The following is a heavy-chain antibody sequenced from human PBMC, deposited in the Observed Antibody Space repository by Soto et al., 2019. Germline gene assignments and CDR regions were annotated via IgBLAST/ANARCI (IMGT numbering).Heavy chain of an antibody. V-gene: IGHV6-1*01. J-gene: IGHJ6*02. CDR3: ARDGLYYYGLDV. Sequence: PSQTLSLTCAISGDTVSSKSAAWNWIRQSPSRGLEWLGRTYFRSKWYSDYAVSVKSRITITSDKSKNHFSLHLDSVTPDDTAVYYCARDGLYYYGLDVWGQGTTVTVSS. CDR2: TYFRSKWYS. CDR1: GDTVSSKSAA.